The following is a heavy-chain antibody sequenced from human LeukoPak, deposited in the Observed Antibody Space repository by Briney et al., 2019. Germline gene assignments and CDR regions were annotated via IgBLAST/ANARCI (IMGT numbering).Heavy chain of an antibody. Sequence: ASVKVSCKASGYTFTSYDINWVRQATGQGLEWMGWMNPNSGNTGYAQKLQGRVTMTTDTSTSTAYMELGSLRSDDTAVYYCARANIFGVVPVGMDVWGQGTTVTVSS. CDR1: GYTFTSYD. D-gene: IGHD3-3*01. V-gene: IGHV1-8*01. CDR2: MNPNSGNT. J-gene: IGHJ6*02. CDR3: ARANIFGVVPVGMDV.